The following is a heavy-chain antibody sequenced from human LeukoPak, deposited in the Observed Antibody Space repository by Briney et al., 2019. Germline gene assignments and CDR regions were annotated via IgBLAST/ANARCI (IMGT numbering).Heavy chain of an antibody. Sequence: SEILSLTCSVSGYSISRNNDYWGWIRQSPGEGLEWIGTIYYDGSTYYNPSLKSRVTISMDTSKNQFSLKLSSVTAADTAVYYCATPRPYSSSTDSALDYWGQGTLVTVSS. D-gene: IGHD6-6*01. J-gene: IGHJ4*02. CDR3: ATPRPYSSSTDSALDY. V-gene: IGHV4-39*01. CDR1: GYSISRNNDY. CDR2: IYYDGST.